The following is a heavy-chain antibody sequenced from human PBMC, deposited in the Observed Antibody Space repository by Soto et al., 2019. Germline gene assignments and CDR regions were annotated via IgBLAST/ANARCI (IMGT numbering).Heavy chain of an antibody. J-gene: IGHJ5*02. CDR3: ARGYGDYKRYGS. CDR2: INHSGRT. D-gene: IGHD4-17*01. CDR1: GGSFSGYY. V-gene: IGHV4-34*01. Sequence: QVQLQQWGAGLLKPSETLSLTCAVYGGSFSGYYWSWIRQPAGKGLEWIGEINHSGRTNYNPPLKSRVTLSVDTSKNQFSLELSSVTAADTAVYYCARGYGDYKRYGSWGQGSLVTVSS.